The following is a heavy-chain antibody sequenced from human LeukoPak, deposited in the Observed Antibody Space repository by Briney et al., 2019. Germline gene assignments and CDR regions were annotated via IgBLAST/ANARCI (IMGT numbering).Heavy chain of an antibody. D-gene: IGHD1-14*01. CDR3: ARERDGQNQQYYYYYMDV. J-gene: IGHJ6*03. V-gene: IGHV4-59*01. CDR2: FSYTGST. Sequence: PSETLSLTCTVSGASISSYSWGWIRQPPGKGLEWIGYFSYTGSTNYNPSLRSRVTISLDTSKNQFFLKVSSVTAADTAVYYCARERDGQNQQYYYYYMDVWGKGTTVTISS. CDR1: GASISSYS.